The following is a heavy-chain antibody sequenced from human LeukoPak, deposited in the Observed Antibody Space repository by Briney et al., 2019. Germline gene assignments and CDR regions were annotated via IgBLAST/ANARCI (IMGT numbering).Heavy chain of an antibody. V-gene: IGHV3-48*01. CDR3: ARARGGFDY. CDR2: ISSSSSPI. Sequence: GESLRLSCVVSGLTFSSYSMNWVRQAPGKGLEWVSYISSSSSPIYYSDSVKGRFTISRDNAKNSLYLEMNSLRAEDTAVYYCARARGGFDYWGQGTLVTVSS. D-gene: IGHD3-16*01. J-gene: IGHJ4*02. CDR1: GLTFSSYS.